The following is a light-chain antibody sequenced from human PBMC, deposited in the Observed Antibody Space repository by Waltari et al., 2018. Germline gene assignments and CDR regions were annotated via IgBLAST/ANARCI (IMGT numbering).Light chain of an antibody. CDR3: SSYTTSSTVV. J-gene: IGLJ3*02. CDR1: SSDVGGYNY. CDR2: EVS. Sequence: QSALTQPASVSGSPGQSITISCTGTSSDVGGYNYVSWYQQHPGKAPKLMIYEVSNRPSGLSDRSSGPKSGNAASLTISGLQAEDEADYYCSSYTTSSTVVFGGGTKLTVL. V-gene: IGLV2-14*01.